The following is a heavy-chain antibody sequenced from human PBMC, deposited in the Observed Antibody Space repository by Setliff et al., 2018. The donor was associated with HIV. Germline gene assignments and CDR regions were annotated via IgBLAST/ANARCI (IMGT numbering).Heavy chain of an antibody. V-gene: IGHV1-18*01. J-gene: IGHJ4*02. CDR3: AKTSPKDGYSSDF. D-gene: IGHD4-4*01. Sequence: ASVKVSCKASGYSFSSYAISWVRQAPGQGLEWMGWISAYNGHTNYAQKFQDRVTMTTDTSTNTAYMELSSLGSDDTAVYYCAKTSPKDGYSSDFWGQGTLVTVSS. CDR2: ISAYNGHT. CDR1: GYSFSSYA.